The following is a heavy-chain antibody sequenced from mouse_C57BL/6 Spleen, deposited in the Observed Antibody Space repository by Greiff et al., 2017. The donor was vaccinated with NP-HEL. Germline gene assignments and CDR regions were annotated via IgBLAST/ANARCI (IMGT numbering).Heavy chain of an antibody. Sequence: QVQLKQSGPELVKPGASVKISCKASGYAFSSSWMNWVKQRPGKGLEWIGRIYPGDGDTNYNGKFKGKATLTADKSSSTAYMQLSSLTSEDSAVYFCARHYSNLYFDYWGQGTTLTVSS. CDR1: GYAFSSSW. J-gene: IGHJ2*01. CDR2: IYPGDGDT. D-gene: IGHD2-5*01. CDR3: ARHYSNLYFDY. V-gene: IGHV1-82*01.